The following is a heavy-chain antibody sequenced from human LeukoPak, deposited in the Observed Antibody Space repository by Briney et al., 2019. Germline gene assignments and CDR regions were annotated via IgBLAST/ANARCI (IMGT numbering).Heavy chain of an antibody. D-gene: IGHD3-3*01. CDR1: SGSITSSSYY. CDR3: ARSGRDFWSGTSSGIDY. Sequence: SETLSLTCTVSSGSITSSSYYWGWIRQPPGKGLEWIGSFYYSGNTYYNPSLKSRVTISVDTSKNQLSLKLSSVTAADTAVYYCARSGRDFWSGTSSGIDYWGQGTLVTVSS. V-gene: IGHV4-39*01. J-gene: IGHJ4*02. CDR2: FYYSGNT.